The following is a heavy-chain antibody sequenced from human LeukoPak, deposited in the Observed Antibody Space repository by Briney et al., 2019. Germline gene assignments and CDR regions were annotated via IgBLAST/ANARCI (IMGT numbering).Heavy chain of an antibody. CDR3: AKSLLLWFGESGPGDYFDY. CDR1: GFTFSSYA. D-gene: IGHD3-10*01. J-gene: IGHJ4*02. V-gene: IGHV3-23*01. Sequence: GGSLRLSCVASGFTFSSYAMSWVRQAPGKGLEWVSAISGSGGSTYYADSVKGRFTISRDNSKNTLYLQMNSLRAEDTAVYYCAKSLLLWFGESGPGDYFDYWGQGTLVTVSS. CDR2: ISGSGGST.